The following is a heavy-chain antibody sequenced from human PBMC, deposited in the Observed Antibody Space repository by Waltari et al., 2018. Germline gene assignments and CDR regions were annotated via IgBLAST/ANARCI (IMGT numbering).Heavy chain of an antibody. Sequence: QVQLQESGPGLVKPSQTLSLTCTVSGGSISSGGYYWSWIRQHPGKGLEWIGYIYYSGSTYYNPSLKSRVTISVDTSKNQFSLKLSSVTAADTAVYYCARDPGTYGGTYYYYYGMDVWGQGTTVTVSS. D-gene: IGHD3-10*01. V-gene: IGHV4-31*03. CDR1: GGSISSGGYY. CDR3: ARDPGTYGGTYYYYYGMDV. CDR2: IYYSGST. J-gene: IGHJ6*02.